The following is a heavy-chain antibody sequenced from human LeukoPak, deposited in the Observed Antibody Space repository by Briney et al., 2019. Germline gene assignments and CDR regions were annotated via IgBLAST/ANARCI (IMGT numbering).Heavy chain of an antibody. CDR1: GGSFSGDF. V-gene: IGHV4-34*01. J-gene: IGHJ6*03. CDR2: INHGGST. CDR3: ARDPGYCSGGSCYMDV. D-gene: IGHD2-15*01. Sequence: PSETLSLTCAVYGGSFSGDFWSWIRQSPGKGLEWIGEINHGGSTTYNPSLQSRVTMSVDTSTNQISLKLSSVTAADTAVYYCARDPGYCSGGSCYMDVWGKGTTVTVSS.